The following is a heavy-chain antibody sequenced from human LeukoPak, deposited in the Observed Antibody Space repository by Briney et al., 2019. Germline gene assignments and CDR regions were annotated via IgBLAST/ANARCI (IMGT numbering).Heavy chain of an antibody. Sequence: GASVTVSCKASGYTFTSYYMHWVRQAPGQGLGWMGIINPSGGSTSYAQKFQGRVTMTRDTSTSTVYMELSSLRSEDTAVYYCARDQGSAGSGRWRRSKLYFDLWGRGTLVTVSS. J-gene: IGHJ2*01. D-gene: IGHD3-10*01. CDR2: INPSGGST. CDR3: ARDQGSAGSGRWRRSKLYFDL. CDR1: GYTFTSYY. V-gene: IGHV1-46*01.